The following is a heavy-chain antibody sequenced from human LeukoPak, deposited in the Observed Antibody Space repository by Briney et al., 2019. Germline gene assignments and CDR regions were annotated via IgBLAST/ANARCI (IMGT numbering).Heavy chain of an antibody. Sequence: PGGSLRLSCAASGFTFSSYATHWVRQAPGKGLEWVAVISNDGNKYYADSVKGRFTISRDNSKNSLYLQMNSLRTEDTALYYCAKAEGTGTTGTNPYYFDYWGQGTLVTVSS. CDR1: GFTFSSYA. V-gene: IGHV3-30-3*01. J-gene: IGHJ4*02. CDR2: ISNDGNK. D-gene: IGHD1-1*01. CDR3: AKAEGTGTTGTNPYYFDY.